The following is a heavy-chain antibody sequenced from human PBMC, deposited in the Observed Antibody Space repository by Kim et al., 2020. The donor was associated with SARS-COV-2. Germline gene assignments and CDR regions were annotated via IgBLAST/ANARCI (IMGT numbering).Heavy chain of an antibody. J-gene: IGHJ6*01. CDR2: IGTAGDT. V-gene: IGHV3-13*01. CDR1: GFTFSSYD. D-gene: IGHD3-10*01. Sequence: GGSLRLSCAASGFTFSSYDMHWVRQATGKGLEWVSAIGTAGDTYYSGSAKGRFTSSRENAKNSLYLQMNSLGGGDTAVYYCARDRYYGSGSGYYYYYGMDVWRRETTVTVSS. CDR3: ARDRYYGSGSGYYYYYGMDV.